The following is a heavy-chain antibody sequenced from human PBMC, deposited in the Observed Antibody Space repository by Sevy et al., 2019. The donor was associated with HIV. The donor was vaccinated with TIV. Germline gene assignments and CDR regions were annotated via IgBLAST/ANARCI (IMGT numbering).Heavy chain of an antibody. D-gene: IGHD5-18*01. Sequence: GGSLRLSCAASGFTFSSYVMSWVRQAPGGGLEWVSVISGSGNSAYYADSVKGRFTISRDNSKNTLSLQMNSLRAEDTAVYYCAKGGRSYGDSYFDHWGQGTLVTVSS. J-gene: IGHJ4*02. CDR3: AKGGRSYGDSYFDH. CDR2: ISGSGNSA. CDR1: GFTFSSYV. V-gene: IGHV3-23*01.